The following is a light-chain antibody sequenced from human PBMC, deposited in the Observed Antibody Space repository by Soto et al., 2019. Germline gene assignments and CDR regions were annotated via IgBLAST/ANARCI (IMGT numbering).Light chain of an antibody. CDR1: QSVNNY. Sequence: EIVLTQSPATLSLSPGERATLSCRASQSVNNYLAWYQQKPGQAPRLLTYDVSSRATDIPARFSGSGSGTDFTLTISSLEPEDFATYYCHQRSNWPLTFGGGTKVDI. V-gene: IGKV3-11*01. CDR3: HQRSNWPLT. CDR2: DVS. J-gene: IGKJ4*01.